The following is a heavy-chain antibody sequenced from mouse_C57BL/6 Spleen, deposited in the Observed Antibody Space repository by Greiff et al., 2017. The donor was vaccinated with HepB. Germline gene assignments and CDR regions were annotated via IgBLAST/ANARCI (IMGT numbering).Heavy chain of an antibody. Sequence: VMLVESGPGLVQPSQSLSITCTVSGFSLTSYGVHWVRQSPGKGLEWLGVIWSGGSTDYNAAFISRLSISKDNSKSQVFFKMNSLQADDTAIYYCARRRDYDYDFYAMDYWGQGTSVTVSS. V-gene: IGHV2-2*01. CDR1: GFSLTSYG. D-gene: IGHD2-4*01. CDR2: IWSGGST. CDR3: ARRRDYDYDFYAMDY. J-gene: IGHJ4*01.